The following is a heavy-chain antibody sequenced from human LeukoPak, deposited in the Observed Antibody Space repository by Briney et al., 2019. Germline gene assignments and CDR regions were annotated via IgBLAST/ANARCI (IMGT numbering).Heavy chain of an antibody. Sequence: SVKVSCKASGGTFSSYAISWVRQAPGQGLEWXXXIIPIFGTANYAQKFQGRVTITADESTSTAYMELSSLRSEDTAVYYCARGEYQLLGDAFDIWGQGTMVTVSS. J-gene: IGHJ3*02. CDR2: IIPIFGTA. D-gene: IGHD2-2*01. V-gene: IGHV1-69*01. CDR3: ARGEYQLLGDAFDI. CDR1: GGTFSSYA.